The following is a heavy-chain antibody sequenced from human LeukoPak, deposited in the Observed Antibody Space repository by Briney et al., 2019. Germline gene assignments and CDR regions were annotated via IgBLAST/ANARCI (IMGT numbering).Heavy chain of an antibody. D-gene: IGHD6-13*01. CDR1: SGSISSYY. CDR3: ARESPYSGTLN. CDR2: ISYSGST. Sequence: PSETLSLTCTVSSGSISSYYWSWIRQPPGKGLEWIGYISYSGSTNYNPSLKSRVTISVDRSKNQFSLKLSSVTAADTAVYYCARESPYSGTLNWGQGTLVTVSS. V-gene: IGHV4-59*12. J-gene: IGHJ4*02.